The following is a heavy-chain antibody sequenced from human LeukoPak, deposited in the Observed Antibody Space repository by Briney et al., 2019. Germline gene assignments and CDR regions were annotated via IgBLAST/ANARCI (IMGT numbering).Heavy chain of an antibody. CDR2: INPNSGGT. J-gene: IGHJ3*02. D-gene: IGHD3-9*01. CDR1: GLTFSGYF. Sequence: ASVKVSCKTSGLTFSGYFMHWVRQAPGQGLEWMGWINPNSGGTNYAQKFQGRVTMTRDTSISTAYMELSRLRSDDTAVYYCARHLRYFDWFGAFDIWGQGTMVTVSS. CDR3: ARHLRYFDWFGAFDI. V-gene: IGHV1-2*02.